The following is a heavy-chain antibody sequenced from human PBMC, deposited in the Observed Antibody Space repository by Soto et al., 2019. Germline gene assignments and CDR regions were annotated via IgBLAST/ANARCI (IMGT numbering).Heavy chain of an antibody. Sequence: ASVKVSCKASGYTFTSYAMHWVRQAPGQRLEWMGWINAGNGNTKYSQKFQGRVTITRDTSASTAYMELSSLTSEDTAIYYCARDDSGYSGSHYIDYFNFWGQGTLVTVSS. CDR2: INAGNGNT. CDR1: GYTFTSYA. D-gene: IGHD1-26*01. CDR3: ARDDSGYSGSHYIDYFNF. J-gene: IGHJ4*02. V-gene: IGHV1-3*01.